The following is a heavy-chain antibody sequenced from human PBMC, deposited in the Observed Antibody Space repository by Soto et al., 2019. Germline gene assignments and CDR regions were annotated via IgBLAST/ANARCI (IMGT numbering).Heavy chain of an antibody. CDR1: GFTFSSYS. J-gene: IGHJ4*02. CDR3: AREDYDYVWGSYRHFDY. CDR2: ISSSSSTI. V-gene: IGHV3-48*02. D-gene: IGHD3-16*02. Sequence: GGSLRLSCAASGFTFSSYSMNWVRQAPGKGLEWVSYISSSSSTIYYADSVKGRFTISRDNAKNSLYLQMNSLRDEDTAVYYCAREDYDYVWGSYRHFDYWGQGTLVTVSS.